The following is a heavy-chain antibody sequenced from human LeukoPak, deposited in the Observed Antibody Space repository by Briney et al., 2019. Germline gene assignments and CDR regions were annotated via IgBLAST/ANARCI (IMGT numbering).Heavy chain of an antibody. CDR2: ISRSSSYT. V-gene: IGHV3-11*03. Sequence: GGSLRLSCAASGFTFSDYYMTWIRQAPGKGLEWISYISRSSSYTYYADSVKGRFTISRDNAKNSLYLQMNSLRVEDTAVYYCARLHGYSYGLDYWGQGTLVTVSS. J-gene: IGHJ4*02. CDR1: GFTFSDYY. CDR3: ARLHGYSYGLDY. D-gene: IGHD5-18*01.